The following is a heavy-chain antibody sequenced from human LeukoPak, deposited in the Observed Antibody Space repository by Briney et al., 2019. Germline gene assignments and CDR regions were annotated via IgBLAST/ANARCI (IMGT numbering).Heavy chain of an antibody. CDR2: MTPKTGDT. D-gene: IGHD3-16*01. J-gene: IGHJ3*02. CDR3: ARGDSWVMKGFDI. Sequence: ASVKVSCKASGYILTNYDIHWVRQATGQGLEWMGWMTPKTGDTGYGQKFQGRITMTKSSSINTAYMELSSLRSEDTAVYYCARGDSWVMKGFDIWGQGTRVIVSS. V-gene: IGHV1-8*01. CDR1: GYILTNYD.